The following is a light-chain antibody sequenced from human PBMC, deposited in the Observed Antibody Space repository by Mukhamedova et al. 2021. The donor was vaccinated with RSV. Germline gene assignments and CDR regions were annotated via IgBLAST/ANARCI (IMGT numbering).Light chain of an antibody. CDR3: QQTYTTPYT. J-gene: IGKJ2*01. V-gene: IGKV1-39*01. Sequence: WYQRRVHGQAPKLLIYSASSLQSGVPSRFSASGSGTDFTLTINSLHPEDFATYYCQQTYTTPYTIGQGTRL. CDR2: SAS.